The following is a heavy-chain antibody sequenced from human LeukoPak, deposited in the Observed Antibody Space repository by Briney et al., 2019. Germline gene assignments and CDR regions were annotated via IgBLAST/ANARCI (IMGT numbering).Heavy chain of an antibody. CDR2: ISGSGSAT. J-gene: IGHJ5*02. V-gene: IGHV3-23*01. CDR1: GFTFGSYA. CDR3: ARDGNRITIFGVVKGNWFDP. D-gene: IGHD3-3*01. Sequence: GGSLRLSCAASGFTFGSYAMTWVRQAPGKGLEWVSAISGSGSATYYADSVKGRFTISRDNAKNSLYLQMNSLRAEDTAVYYCARDGNRITIFGVVKGNWFDPWGQGTLVTVSS.